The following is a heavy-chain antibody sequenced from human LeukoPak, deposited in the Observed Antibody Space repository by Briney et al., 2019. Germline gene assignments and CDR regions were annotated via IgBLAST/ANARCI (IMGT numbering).Heavy chain of an antibody. D-gene: IGHD1-26*01. J-gene: IGHJ4*02. CDR2: IWYDGSEK. CDR1: GFSFSSFG. Sequence: GGSLRLSCAASGFSFSSFGMHWARQAPGKGLEWVAVIWYDGSEKFYADSVKGRFTISRDNSKNTLYLQMNSLRAEDTAVYYCESGSYYAQTFDYWGQGTLVTVSS. CDR3: ESGSYYAQTFDY. V-gene: IGHV3-33*01.